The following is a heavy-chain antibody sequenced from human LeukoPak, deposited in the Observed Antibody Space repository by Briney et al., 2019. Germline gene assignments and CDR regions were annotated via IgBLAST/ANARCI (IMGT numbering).Heavy chain of an antibody. D-gene: IGHD5-18*01. Sequence: KSSETLSLTCTVSGGSISSSSYYWGWIRQPPGKGLEWIGEINHSGSTNYNPSLKSRVTISVDTSKNQFSLKLSSVTAADTAVYYCVAEGDTAMVLNGFDPWGQGTLVTVSS. J-gene: IGHJ5*02. V-gene: IGHV4-39*07. CDR2: INHSGST. CDR3: VAEGDTAMVLNGFDP. CDR1: GGSISSSSYY.